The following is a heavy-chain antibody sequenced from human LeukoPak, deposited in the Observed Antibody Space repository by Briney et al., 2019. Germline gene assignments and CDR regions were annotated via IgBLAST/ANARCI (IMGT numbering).Heavy chain of an antibody. V-gene: IGHV4-34*01. CDR3: ARAPAGQFGGEEFDP. Sequence: SETLSLTCAVYGGSFSGYYWSWIRQPPGKGLEWIGEINHSGSTNYNPSLKSRVTISVDTSKNQFSLKLSSVTAADTAVYYCARAPAGQFGGEEFDPWGQGTLVTVSS. D-gene: IGHD2-2*01. CDR1: GGSFSGYY. CDR2: INHSGST. J-gene: IGHJ5*02.